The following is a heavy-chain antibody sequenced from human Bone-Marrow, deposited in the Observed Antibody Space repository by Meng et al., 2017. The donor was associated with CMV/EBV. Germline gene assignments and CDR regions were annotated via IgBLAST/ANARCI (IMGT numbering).Heavy chain of an antibody. CDR1: GFIFDDSY. CDR3: ARDLLGGTKGAFDI. V-gene: IGHV3-23*01. Sequence: GESLKISCAASGFIFDDSYMSWIRQAPGKGLEWVSAISGSGGSTYYADSVKGRFTISRDNSKNTLYLQMNSLRAEDTAVYYCARDLLGGTKGAFDIWGQGTLVTVSS. D-gene: IGHD1-1*01. CDR2: ISGSGGST. J-gene: IGHJ3*02.